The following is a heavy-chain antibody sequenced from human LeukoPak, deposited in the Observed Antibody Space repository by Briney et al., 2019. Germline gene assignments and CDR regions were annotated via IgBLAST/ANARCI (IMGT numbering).Heavy chain of an antibody. CDR3: ARTRYVAGRLGELSAFDY. CDR2: INPNSGGT. Sequence: GASVKVSCKASGYTFTGYYMHWVRQAPGQGLEWMGWINPNSGGTNYAQKFQGRVTMTRDTSISTAYMELSRLRSDDTAVYYCARTRYVAGRLGELSAFDYWGQGTLVTVSS. J-gene: IGHJ4*02. V-gene: IGHV1-2*02. CDR1: GYTFTGYY. D-gene: IGHD3-16*02.